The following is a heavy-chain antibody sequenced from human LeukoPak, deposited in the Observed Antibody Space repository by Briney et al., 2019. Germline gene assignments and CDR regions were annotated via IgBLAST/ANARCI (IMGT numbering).Heavy chain of an antibody. CDR1: GFTFSNAW. CDR2: IKSKTDGGTT. J-gene: IGHJ6*02. V-gene: IGHV3-15*01. CDR3: TTAMVATILYYYGMDV. Sequence: GGSLRLSCAASGFTFSNAWMSWVRQAPGKGLEWVGRIKSKTDGGTTDYAAPVKGRFTISRDDSKNTLYLQMNSLKTEDTAVYYCTTAMVATILYYYGMDVWGQGTTVTVSS. D-gene: IGHD5-12*01.